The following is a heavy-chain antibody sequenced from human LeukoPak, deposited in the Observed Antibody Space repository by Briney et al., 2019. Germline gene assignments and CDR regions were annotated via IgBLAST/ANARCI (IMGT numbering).Heavy chain of an antibody. CDR1: GGSISSSSW. V-gene: IGHV4-4*02. D-gene: IGHD3-22*01. Sequence: SGTLSLTCAVSGGSISSSSWWSWVRQPPGKGLEWIGEIYHSGSTNYNPSLKSRVTISVDKSKNQFSLKLSSVTAADTAVCYCAREARSGYYDSSGTYVYWGQGTLVTVSS. CDR2: IYHSGST. J-gene: IGHJ4*02. CDR3: AREARSGYYDSSGTYVY.